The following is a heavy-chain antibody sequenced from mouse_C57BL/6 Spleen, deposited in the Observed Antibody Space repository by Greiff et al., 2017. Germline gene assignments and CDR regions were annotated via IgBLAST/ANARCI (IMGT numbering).Heavy chain of an antibody. J-gene: IGHJ2*01. CDR3: AREDGNYGY. CDR2: IYPASGST. V-gene: IGHV1-55*01. CDR1: GYTFTSYW. Sequence: QVQLQQPGAELVKPGASVKMSCKASGYTFTSYWITWVKQRPGQGLEWIGDIYPASGSTNYNEKFKSKATLTVDTSSCTAYMRLSSLTSEASSVSNDAREDGNYGYWGQGTTLTVSS. D-gene: IGHD2-1*01.